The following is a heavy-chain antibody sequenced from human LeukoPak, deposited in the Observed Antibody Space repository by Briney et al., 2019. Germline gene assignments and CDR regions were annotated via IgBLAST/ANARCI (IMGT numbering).Heavy chain of an antibody. CDR1: GFTFSRYV. J-gene: IGHJ4*02. Sequence: GGSLRLSCAASGFTFSRYVMSWVRQAPGKGLEWVSGISGSGGSTYYADSVKGRFTISRDNSKNTLYLQMNSLRAEDTAVYYCASGNWGCKTNCDYFDHWGQGTLVTVSS. CDR3: ASGNWGCKTNCDYFDH. D-gene: IGHD1-1*01. V-gene: IGHV3-23*01. CDR2: ISGSGGST.